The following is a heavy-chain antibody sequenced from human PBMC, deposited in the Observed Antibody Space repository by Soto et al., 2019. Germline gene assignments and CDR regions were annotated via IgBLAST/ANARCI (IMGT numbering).Heavy chain of an antibody. D-gene: IGHD2-2*01. J-gene: IGHJ6*02. CDR2: IYHSGST. CDR3: ARWWAVVVPAAGDPYYGMDV. V-gene: IGHV4-4*02. Sequence: QVQLQESGPGLVKPSGTLSLTCAVSGGSISSSNWWSWVRQPPGKGLEWIGEIYHSGSTNSHPSLKRRVTISVDKSKHQFSLKLSSVTAADTAVYYCARWWAVVVPAAGDPYYGMDVWGQGTTVTFSS. CDR1: GGSISSSNW.